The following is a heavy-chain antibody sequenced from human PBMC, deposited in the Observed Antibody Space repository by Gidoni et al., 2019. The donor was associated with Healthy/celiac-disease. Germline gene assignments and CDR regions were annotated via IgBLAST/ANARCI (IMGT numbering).Heavy chain of an antibody. CDR1: VFTFSSYA. CDR3: AKDHYEDHKFDP. J-gene: IGHJ5*02. Sequence: EVQLLESGGGLVQPGGSLRLSCAASVFTFSSYAMSWVRQAPGKGLEWVSAISGSGGSTYYADYVKGRFTISRDNSKNTLYLQMNSLRAEDTAVYYCAKDHYEDHKFDPWGQGTLVTVSS. D-gene: IGHD3-22*01. V-gene: IGHV3-23*01. CDR2: ISGSGGST.